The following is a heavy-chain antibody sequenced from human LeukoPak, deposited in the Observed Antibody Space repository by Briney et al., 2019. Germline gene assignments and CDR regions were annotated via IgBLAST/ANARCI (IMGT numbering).Heavy chain of an antibody. CDR1: GYSFTSYW. D-gene: IGHD2-2*01. CDR2: IYPGDSDT. Sequence: GESLKISCKGSGYSFTSYWIGWVRQMPGKGLEWMGIIYPGDSDTRYSPSFQGQVTISADKSISTAYLQWSSLKASDTAMYYCARHGGDCSSTSCYGAFDIWGQGTMVTVSS. V-gene: IGHV5-51*01. CDR3: ARHGGDCSSTSCYGAFDI. J-gene: IGHJ3*02.